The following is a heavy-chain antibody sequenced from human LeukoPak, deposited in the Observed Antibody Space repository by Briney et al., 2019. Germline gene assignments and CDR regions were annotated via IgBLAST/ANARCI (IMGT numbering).Heavy chain of an antibody. J-gene: IGHJ4*02. Sequence: SETLSLTCTVSGGSISSYYWSWIRQPPGKGLEWIGYIYYSGSTNYNPSLKSRVTISVDTSKNQFSLKLSSVTAADTAVDYCARELDYYGSGSPTKGYYFDYWGQGTLVTVSS. CDR1: GGSISSYY. D-gene: IGHD3-10*01. CDR2: IYYSGST. V-gene: IGHV4-59*01. CDR3: ARELDYYGSGSPTKGYYFDY.